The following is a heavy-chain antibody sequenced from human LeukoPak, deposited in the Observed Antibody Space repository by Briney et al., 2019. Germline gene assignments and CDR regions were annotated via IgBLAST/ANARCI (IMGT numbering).Heavy chain of an antibody. J-gene: IGHJ4*02. CDR2: ISNNGGYT. V-gene: IGHV3-23*01. D-gene: IGHD2-15*01. CDR3: AKQLGYCSDGSCYFPY. Sequence: TGGSLRLSCAASGFTFTNAWMNWVRQAPGKGLEWVSAISNNGGYTYYADSVQGRFTISRDNSKSTLCLQMNSLRAEDTAVYYCAKQLGYCSDGSCYFPYWGQGTLVTVSS. CDR1: GFTFTNAW.